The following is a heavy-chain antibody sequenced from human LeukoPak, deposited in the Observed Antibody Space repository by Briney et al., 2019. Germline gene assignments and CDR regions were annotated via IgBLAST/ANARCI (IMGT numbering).Heavy chain of an antibody. D-gene: IGHD3-22*01. V-gene: IGHV3-74*01. J-gene: IGHJ5*02. Sequence: GESLRLSCAASGFTFSRYWIHWVRQAPGKGLEWVSRINPDGSTTTYADSVKGRFTISRDNAKNTVYLQMNSLRAEDTAVYCCARVLSGSWDWFDPWGQGTLVTVSS. CDR1: GFTFSRYW. CDR2: INPDGSTT. CDR3: ARVLSGSWDWFDP.